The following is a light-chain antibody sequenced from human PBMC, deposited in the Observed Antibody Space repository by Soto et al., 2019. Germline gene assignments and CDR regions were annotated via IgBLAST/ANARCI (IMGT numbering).Light chain of an antibody. CDR2: DAS. V-gene: IGKV3-11*01. J-gene: IGKJ5*01. CDR3: QQRSNWPPIT. Sequence: VLAQSPATLSLSPGEKAPVFRRASQSISNYLAWYQHKPGQAPRLLIYDASNRAIGIPARFSGSGSGTDFTLTISSLQPEDFAVYYCQQRSNWPPITFGQGTRLEIK. CDR1: QSISNY.